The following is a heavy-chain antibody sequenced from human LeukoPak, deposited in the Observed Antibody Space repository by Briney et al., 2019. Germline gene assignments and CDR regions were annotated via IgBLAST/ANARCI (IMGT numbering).Heavy chain of an antibody. V-gene: IGHV3-15*01. CDR2: IKSKTDGGTT. CDR1: GFTFSNAW. J-gene: IGHJ4*02. D-gene: IGHD4-23*01. CDR3: TTASLLRWKFTDY. Sequence: PGGSLRLSCAASGFTFSNAWMSWVRQAPGKGLEWVGRIKSKTDGGTTDYAAPVKGRFTISRDDSKNTLYLQMNSLKTEDTAVYYCTTASLLRWKFTDYWGQGTLVTVSS.